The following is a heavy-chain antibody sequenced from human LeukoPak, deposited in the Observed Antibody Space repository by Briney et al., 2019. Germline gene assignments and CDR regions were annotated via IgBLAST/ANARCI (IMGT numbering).Heavy chain of an antibody. V-gene: IGHV4-4*02. J-gene: IGHJ4*02. CDR2: IYHSGST. D-gene: IGHD3-10*01. Sequence: SGTLSLTCAVSGGSISSSNWWSWVRQPPGQGLEWIGEIYHSGSTNYNPSLKSRVTISVDKSKNQFSLKLSSVTAADTAVYYCARSTYGSGSYYNYLDYWGQGTLVTVSS. CDR3: ARSTYGSGSYYNYLDY. CDR1: GGSISSSNW.